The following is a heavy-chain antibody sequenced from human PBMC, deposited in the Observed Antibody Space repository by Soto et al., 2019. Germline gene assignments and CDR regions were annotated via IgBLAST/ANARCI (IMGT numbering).Heavy chain of an antibody. D-gene: IGHD4-4*01. CDR2: IIPIFGTA. V-gene: IGHV1-69*13. Sequence: SVKVYCKASGGPFSSYAVSLVRQAPGQGLEWMGGIIPIFGTANYAQKFQGRVTITAGESTSTAYMELSSLRSEDTAVYYCARGGGSNVAYYYGMDVWGQGTTVTGSS. CDR1: GGPFSSYA. J-gene: IGHJ6*01. CDR3: ARGGGSNVAYYYGMDV.